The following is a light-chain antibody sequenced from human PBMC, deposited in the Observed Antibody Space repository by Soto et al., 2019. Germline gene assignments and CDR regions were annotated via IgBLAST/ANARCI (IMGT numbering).Light chain of an antibody. J-gene: IGLJ1*01. CDR1: SSNIGAGYG. Sequence: QSVLTQPPSVSGAPGQRVTISCTGSSSNIGAGYGVHWYQHLPGTAPKLLIYGNSNRPSGVPDRFSGSKSGPSASLAITGLQADDEADYYCQSYDSSLSAPYVFGTGTKPTVL. CDR3: QSYDSSLSAPYV. V-gene: IGLV1-40*01. CDR2: GNS.